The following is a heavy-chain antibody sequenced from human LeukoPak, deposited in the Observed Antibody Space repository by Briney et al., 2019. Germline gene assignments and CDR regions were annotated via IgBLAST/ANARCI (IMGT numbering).Heavy chain of an antibody. CDR1: GFIFDDYA. J-gene: IGHJ4*02. D-gene: IGHD3-22*01. CDR2: ISWNSGSI. V-gene: IGHV3-9*03. Sequence: GGSLRLSCAASGFIFDDYAMHWVRQAPGKGLEWVSGISWNSGSIGYADSVKGRFTISRDNAKNSLYLQMNSLRAEDMALYYCAKDMGPDGSGYPFDYWGQGTLVTVSS. CDR3: AKDMGPDGSGYPFDY.